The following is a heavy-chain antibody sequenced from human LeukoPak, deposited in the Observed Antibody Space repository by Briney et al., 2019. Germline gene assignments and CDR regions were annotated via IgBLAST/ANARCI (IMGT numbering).Heavy chain of an antibody. Sequence: HGESLKISCKGSGYSFTNYWIGWVRQMSGKGLEWMGIIHPGDSDTRYSPSFQGQVTISVDKSVSTAYLQWSSLKASDTAMYYCAAIPHRYFYYRGQGTLVTVSS. CDR1: GYSFTNYW. CDR2: IHPGDSDT. CDR3: AAIPHRYFYY. J-gene: IGHJ4*02. V-gene: IGHV5-51*01. D-gene: IGHD1-14*01.